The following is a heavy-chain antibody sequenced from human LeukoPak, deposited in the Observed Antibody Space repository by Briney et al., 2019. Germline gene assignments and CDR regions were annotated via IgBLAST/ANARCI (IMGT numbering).Heavy chain of an antibody. J-gene: IGHJ3*01. V-gene: IGHV3-48*03. Sequence: GRSLRLSCAASGFTFSSYEMNWVRQAPGKGLEWVSYISSSGSTIYYADSVKGRITISRDNAKNSVYLQMNSLRAEDTAVYYCARDYCSGGSCYSVYSRSLDYWGQGTMVTVSS. CDR1: GFTFSSYE. CDR3: ARDYCSGGSCYSVYSRSLDY. CDR2: ISSSGSTI. D-gene: IGHD2-15*01.